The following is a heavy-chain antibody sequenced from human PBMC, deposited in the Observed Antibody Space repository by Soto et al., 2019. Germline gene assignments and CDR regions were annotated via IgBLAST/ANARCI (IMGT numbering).Heavy chain of an antibody. J-gene: IGHJ4*02. V-gene: IGHV3-33*01. D-gene: IGHD6-6*01. CDR1: GFTFSSYG. CDR3: ARGLPRPEQLVRGLFY. Sequence: PGGSLRLSCAASGFTFSSYGLHLVRQAPGKGLEWVAFIWYDGSNKYYADSVKGRFTISRDNSKNTLYLQMNSLRAEDTAVYYCARGLPRPEQLVRGLFYWGQGTMVTVSS. CDR2: IWYDGSNK.